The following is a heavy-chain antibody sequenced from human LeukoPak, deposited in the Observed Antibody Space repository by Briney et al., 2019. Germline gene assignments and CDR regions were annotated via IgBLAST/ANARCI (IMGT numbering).Heavy chain of an antibody. V-gene: IGHV3-74*01. CDR2: INSDGSST. Sequence: PGGSLRLSCAASGFTFSSYWMHWVRQAPGEGLVWVSRINSDGSSTSYADSVKGRFTISRDNAKNTLYLQMNSLRAEDTAVYYCARVGPISPYCGGDCYSDSDSYYGMDVWGQGTTVTVSS. D-gene: IGHD2-21*02. J-gene: IGHJ6*02. CDR3: ARVGPISPYCGGDCYSDSDSYYGMDV. CDR1: GFTFSSYW.